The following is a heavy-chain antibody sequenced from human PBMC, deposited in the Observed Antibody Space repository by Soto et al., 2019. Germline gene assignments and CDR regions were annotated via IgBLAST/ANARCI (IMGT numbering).Heavy chain of an antibody. CDR1: GXTVSSNF. CDR3: ARDNGAVAGFGY. CDR2: IYSGGRT. J-gene: IGHJ4*02. D-gene: IGHD6-19*01. V-gene: IGHV3-53*01. Sequence: GXSLRLSCAASGXTVSSNFISWVRQDTGKGLEWVSVIYSGGRTYYADSVKGRFTISRDNYNNTLYLQMNSMRAEDTSVYYCARDNGAVAGFGYWGQGTLGTGS.